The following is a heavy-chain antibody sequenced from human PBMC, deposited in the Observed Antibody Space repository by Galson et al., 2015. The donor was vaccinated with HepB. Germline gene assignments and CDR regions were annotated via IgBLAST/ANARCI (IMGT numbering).Heavy chain of an antibody. Sequence: TLSLTCTVSGGSISSGGYYWSWIRQHPGKGLEWIGYIYYSGSTYYNPSLKSRVTISVDTSKNQFSLKLSSVTAADTAVYYRAREYCSSTSCYASGDGWFDPWGQGTLVTVSS. CDR2: IYYSGST. J-gene: IGHJ5*02. CDR3: AREYCSSTSCYASGDGWFDP. V-gene: IGHV4-31*03. CDR1: GGSISSGGYY. D-gene: IGHD2-2*01.